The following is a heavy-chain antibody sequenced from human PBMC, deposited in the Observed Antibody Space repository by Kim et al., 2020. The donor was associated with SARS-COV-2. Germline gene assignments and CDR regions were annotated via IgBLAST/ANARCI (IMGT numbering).Heavy chain of an antibody. CDR3: ATLGRVVKWFGELLYISGFDP. V-gene: IGHV1-24*01. CDR2: FDPEDGET. J-gene: IGHJ5*02. D-gene: IGHD3-10*01. CDR1: GYTLTELS. Sequence: ASVKVSCKVSGYTLTELSMHWVRQAPGKGLEWMGGFDPEDGETIYAQKFQGRVTMTEDTSTDTAYMELSSLRSEDTAVYYCATLGRVVKWFGELLYISGFDPWGQGTLVTVSS.